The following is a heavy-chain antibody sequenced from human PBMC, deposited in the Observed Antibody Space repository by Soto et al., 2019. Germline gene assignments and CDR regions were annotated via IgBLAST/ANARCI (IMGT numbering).Heavy chain of an antibody. CDR2: IYWADDQ. D-gene: IGHD3-3*01. V-gene: IGHV2-5*02. CDR1: GFSLTTTGVG. CDR3: AHRVLRAVFGLVTTTAIYFDF. J-gene: IGHJ4*02. Sequence: QITLNESGPTLVKPTETLTLTCTFSGFSLTTTGVGVGWVRQSPGKAPEGLAFIYWADDQRYTTSLKSRLTITKDTSKSPVVRTMANVDAADTATYSCAHRVLRAVFGLVTTTAIYFDFWGQGTPVVASS.